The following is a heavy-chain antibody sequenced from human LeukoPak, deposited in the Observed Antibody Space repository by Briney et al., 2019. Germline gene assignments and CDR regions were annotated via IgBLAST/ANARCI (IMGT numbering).Heavy chain of an antibody. D-gene: IGHD6-19*01. CDR3: AKGSGSGWYGWFAP. J-gene: IGHJ5*02. V-gene: IGHV3-23*01. Sequence: GGSLRLSCAASGFTFSSYAMTWVRQAPGKGLEWVSSIDASGGSTYYADSVKGRFAISRDNSKNTFFLQMNTLRAADTAVYYCAKGSGSGWYGWFAPWGQGTLVTVSS. CDR2: IDASGGST. CDR1: GFTFSSYA.